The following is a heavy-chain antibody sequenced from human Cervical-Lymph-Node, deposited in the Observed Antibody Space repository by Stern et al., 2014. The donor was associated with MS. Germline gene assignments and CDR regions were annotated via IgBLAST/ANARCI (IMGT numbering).Heavy chain of an antibody. J-gene: IGHJ4*02. CDR3: TARGYYYGPDGYYSFDY. V-gene: IGHV3-15*01. Sequence: EVQLVESGGGLVKPGGSLRLSCAASGFTFSNAWMNWVRQSPGKGLEWIGRVKTRSDGGTADYAVSVKGRFIISRDDSQKTLSLQMDSLQTEDTAVYYCTARGYYYGPDGYYSFDYWGQGTLVTVSS. CDR1: GFTFSNAW. D-gene: IGHD3-3*01. CDR2: VKTRSDGGTA.